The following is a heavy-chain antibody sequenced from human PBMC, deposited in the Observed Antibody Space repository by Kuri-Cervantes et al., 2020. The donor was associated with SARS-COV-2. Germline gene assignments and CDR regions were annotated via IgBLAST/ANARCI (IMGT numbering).Heavy chain of an antibody. CDR3: AKSNPHSDYDFDF. D-gene: IGHD3-16*01. Sequence: GGTLRLSCAPSGFTFRNYGMHWVRLAPGKGLEWMAFIRYDGHSEDYADSVNGRFTVSRDNSKNTLYLQMNTLTSEDTAEYYCAKSNPHSDYDFDFWGQGTLVTVSS. V-gene: IGHV3-30*02. CDR1: GFTFRNYG. J-gene: IGHJ4*02. CDR2: IRYDGHSE.